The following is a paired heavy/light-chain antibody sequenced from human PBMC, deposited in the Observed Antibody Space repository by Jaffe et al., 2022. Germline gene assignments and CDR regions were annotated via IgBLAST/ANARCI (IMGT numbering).Light chain of an antibody. CDR3: MQGLQLPLT. Sequence: DIVVTQTPLSLSVTPGQPASISCKSSQSLLHTDGKTYLYWYLQKPGQSPQLLIYELSSRFSGVPDRFSGSGSGTDFTLKISRVEAEDVGIYYCMQGLQLPLTFGGGTKVEIK. CDR1: QSLLHTDGKTY. V-gene: IGKV2-29*02. J-gene: IGKJ4*01. CDR2: ELS.
Heavy chain of an antibody. CDR1: GFTFTFNTYA. CDR3: ANSYWGSRPAY. D-gene: IGHD7-27*01. CDR2: ISPSGENT. Sequence: EVQLLESGGGLVQPGGSLRLSCAASGFTFTFNTYAMTWVRQAPGKGLEWVSTISPSGENTYYADSVKGRFSISRDHSKNTLFLQMTSLRAEDTAVYYCANSYWGSRPAYWGLGALVTVSS. J-gene: IGHJ4*02. V-gene: IGHV3-23*01.